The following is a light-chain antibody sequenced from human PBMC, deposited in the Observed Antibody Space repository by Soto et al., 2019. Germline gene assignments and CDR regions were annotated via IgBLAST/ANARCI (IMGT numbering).Light chain of an antibody. CDR3: QQYDTSPRT. Sequence: EIVLTQSPGTLSLSPGERATLSCRASQSVNSNYFAWYQQKPGQGPRVLIYGASSRATGIPDRFSGSGSGTDFTLTISRLEPVDFAVYYCQQYDTSPRTFGQGTKVEIK. CDR2: GAS. CDR1: QSVNSNY. V-gene: IGKV3-20*01. J-gene: IGKJ1*01.